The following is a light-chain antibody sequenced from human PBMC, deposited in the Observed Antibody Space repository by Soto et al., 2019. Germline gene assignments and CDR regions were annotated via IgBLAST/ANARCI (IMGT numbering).Light chain of an antibody. CDR2: DVS. V-gene: IGLV2-14*01. CDR1: SSDVGGYNY. Sequence: HSVLTQPASVSGSPGQSITISCTGTSSDVGGYNYVSWYQQHPGKAPKLMIYDVSNRPSGVSNRFSGSKSSNTASLTISGLQAEDEADYYCSSYTSSSTVVFGGGTKVTVL. CDR3: SSYTSSSTVV. J-gene: IGLJ2*01.